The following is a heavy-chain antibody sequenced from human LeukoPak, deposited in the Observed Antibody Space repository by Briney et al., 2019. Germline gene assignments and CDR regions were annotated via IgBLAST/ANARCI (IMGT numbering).Heavy chain of an antibody. CDR2: IWYDGSNK. Sequence: GGSLRLSYAASGFTFSSYGMHWVRQAPGKGLEWVAVIWYDGSNKYYADSVKGRFTISRDNSKNTLYLQMNSLRAEDTAVYYCARVSYYYDSSGPHDAFDIWGQGTMVTVSS. J-gene: IGHJ3*02. V-gene: IGHV3-33*01. D-gene: IGHD3-22*01. CDR3: ARVSYYYDSSGPHDAFDI. CDR1: GFTFSSYG.